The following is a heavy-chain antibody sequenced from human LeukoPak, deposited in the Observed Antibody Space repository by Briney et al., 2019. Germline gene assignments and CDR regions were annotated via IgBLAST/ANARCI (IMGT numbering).Heavy chain of an antibody. V-gene: IGHV5-51*01. J-gene: IGHJ4*02. D-gene: IGHD6-13*01. CDR1: GYTFASYL. CDR3: VRICCTWYGDY. CDR2: IYPGDSET. Sequence: TGESLKISCKGSGYTFASYLIGWVRQMPGKGLEWMGIIYPGDSETRYSPSFQGQVTISADKSISTAYLQWSSLKASDTAMYYCVRICCTWYGDYWGQGTLVTVS.